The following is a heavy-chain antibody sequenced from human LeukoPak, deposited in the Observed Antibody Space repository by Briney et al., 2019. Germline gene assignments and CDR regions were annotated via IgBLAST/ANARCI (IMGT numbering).Heavy chain of an antibody. CDR1: GYTFINNW. Sequence: ASVKVSCKASGYTFINNWMHWVRQAPGQGLEWIGLINPTGTRTGYAQKFQGRVTITRGMSTSTAYMELSSLRSEDTAVYYCARVFITMVRGRGAYYMDVWGKGTTVTISS. CDR3: ARVFITMVRGRGAYYMDV. V-gene: IGHV1-46*01. D-gene: IGHD3-10*01. CDR2: INPTGTRT. J-gene: IGHJ6*03.